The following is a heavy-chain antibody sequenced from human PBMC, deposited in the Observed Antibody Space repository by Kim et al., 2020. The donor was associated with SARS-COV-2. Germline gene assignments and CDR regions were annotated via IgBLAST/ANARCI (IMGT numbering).Heavy chain of an antibody. Sequence: SETLSLTCTVSGGSVSSHFWSWFRQPAGRGLEWIGRVYAGKATHNPSLGGRATVSIDTSKNEVSLKLTSLIAADTAVYFCAGDGRSGSYVYYYYGMDVWGQGATVTVS. V-gene: IGHV4-4*07. J-gene: IGHJ6*02. CDR2: VYAGKA. CDR3: AGDGRSGSYVYYYYGMDV. CDR1: GGSVSSHF. D-gene: IGHD3-10*01.